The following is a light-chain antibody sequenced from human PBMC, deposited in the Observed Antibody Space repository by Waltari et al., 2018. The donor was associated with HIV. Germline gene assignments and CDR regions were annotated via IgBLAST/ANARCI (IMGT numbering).Light chain of an antibody. CDR2: TNT. CDR1: SSNIGDNT. J-gene: IGLJ2*01. V-gene: IGLV1-44*01. CDR3: ATWDYSLNGHVV. Sequence: QSVLTQPPSSSGTPGQRVTISCSGSSSNIGDNTVNWYQQLPGTAPKLLIYTNTHRPSGVPDRFSGSKSGTSASLAISGLQSEDEADYYCATWDYSLNGHVVFGGGTKLTVL.